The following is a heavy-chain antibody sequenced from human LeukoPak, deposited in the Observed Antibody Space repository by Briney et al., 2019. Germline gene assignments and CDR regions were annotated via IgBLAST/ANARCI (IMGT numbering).Heavy chain of an antibody. Sequence: GGSLRLSCAASGFTFSSYAMSWVRQAPGKGLEWVSAISGSGGSTYYADSVKGRFTISRDNSTNTLYLQMNSLRAEDTAVYYCAKVGLPYYYDSSGYYDYWGQGTLVTVSS. CDR1: GFTFSSYA. D-gene: IGHD3-22*01. CDR3: AKVGLPYYYDSSGYYDY. J-gene: IGHJ4*02. CDR2: ISGSGGST. V-gene: IGHV3-23*01.